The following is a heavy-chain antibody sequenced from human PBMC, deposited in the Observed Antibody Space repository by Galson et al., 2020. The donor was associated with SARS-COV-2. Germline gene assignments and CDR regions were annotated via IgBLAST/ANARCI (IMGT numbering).Heavy chain of an antibody. CDR3: ARVSGGVVPAADWFDP. D-gene: IGHD2-2*01. CDR2: INPNSGGT. Sequence: ASVKVSCKASGYTFTGYYMHWVRQAPGQGLEWMGWINPNSGGTNYAQKFQGRVTMTRDTSISTAYMELSRLRSDDTAVYYCARVSGGVVPAADWFDPWGQGTLVTVSS. J-gene: IGHJ5*02. CDR1: GYTFTGYY. V-gene: IGHV1-2*02.